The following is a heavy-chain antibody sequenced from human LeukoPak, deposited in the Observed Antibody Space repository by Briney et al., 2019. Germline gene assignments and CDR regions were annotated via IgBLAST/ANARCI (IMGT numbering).Heavy chain of an antibody. Sequence: GGSLRLSCAASGFTFGDYSMTWVRQAPGKGLEWVSSISPTTAYIYYADSVKGRFTISRDNANNSLSLQMTNLRAEDTAVYYCARWFSGYSSDWGQGTPVTVSS. CDR2: ISPTTAYI. CDR3: ARWFSGYSSD. J-gene: IGHJ4*02. V-gene: IGHV3-21*01. D-gene: IGHD3-22*01. CDR1: GFTFGDYS.